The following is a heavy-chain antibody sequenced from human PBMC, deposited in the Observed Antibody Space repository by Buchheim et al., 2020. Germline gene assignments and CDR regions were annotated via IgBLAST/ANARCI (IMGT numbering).Heavy chain of an antibody. D-gene: IGHD3-22*01. V-gene: IGHV3-74*03. CDR2: FKRDGPTI. CDR3: ARNPGDGSGHIDS. J-gene: IGHJ4*02. Sequence: EVQLVESGGGLVQPGGSLRLSCEASGFSFSGYWMHWVRQFPGKGLVWVSLFKRDGPTIKYADSVKGRFTISRDNAKNTLYLQMNSLSTEETAVNYCARNPGDGSGHIDSWGQGTL. CDR1: GFSFSGYW.